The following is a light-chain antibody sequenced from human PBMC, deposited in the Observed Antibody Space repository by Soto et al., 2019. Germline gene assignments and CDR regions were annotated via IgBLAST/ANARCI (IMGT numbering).Light chain of an antibody. V-gene: IGLV2-14*01. CDR3: ASYRTINTYV. CDR1: SDDIGRYNH. Sequence: QSVLTQPASVSGSPGQSITVSCTGTSDDIGRYNHVSWYQQHPGKAPKLMISEVTNRPSGVSNRFSGSKSGNTASLTISRLQAEDEADYYCASYRTINTYVFGTGTKV. J-gene: IGLJ1*01. CDR2: EVT.